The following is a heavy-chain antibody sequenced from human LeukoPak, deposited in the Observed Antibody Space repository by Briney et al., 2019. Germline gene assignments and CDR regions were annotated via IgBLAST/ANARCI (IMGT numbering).Heavy chain of an antibody. V-gene: IGHV1-2*02. CDR1: GYTFTGYY. CDR3: ARVNMGRGVGSFFDRTWFDP. D-gene: IGHD3-10*01. CDR2: INPNSGGT. J-gene: IGHJ5*02. Sequence: ASVKVSCKTSGYTFTGYYMHWVRQSPGQGLECMGWINPNSGGTNYAQKFQCRVTMTRDTSLSTAYMELSRLRSDDRAVHYCARVNMGRGVGSFFDRTWFDPWGQGTLVTVSS.